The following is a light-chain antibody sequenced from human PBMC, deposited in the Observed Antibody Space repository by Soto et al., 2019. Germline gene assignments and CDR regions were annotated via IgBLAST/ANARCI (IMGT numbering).Light chain of an antibody. CDR1: SGHNTYS. CDR2: LKSDGSH. V-gene: IGLV4-69*01. Sequence: QLVLTQSPSASASLGASVKLTCTLSSGHNTYSIAWHQQQPEKGPRFLMKLKSDGSHSRGDGIPDRFSGSSSGAERYLTISSLQPEDEADYYCQTWATGIQVFGGGTQLTVL. J-gene: IGLJ2*01. CDR3: QTWATGIQV.